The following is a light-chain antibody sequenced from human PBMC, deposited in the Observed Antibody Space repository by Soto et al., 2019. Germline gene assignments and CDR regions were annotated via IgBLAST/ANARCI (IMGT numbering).Light chain of an antibody. J-gene: IGKJ1*01. CDR2: DAS. Sequence: EIVLTKSPGTLSLSPGERATLSCRAIQSVASNYLAWYQQKPGQAPRLLIYDASSRATGTPDRFSGSGSGTDFTLTISRLEPEDFALYYCQQYGSSPPWTFGQGTKVDIK. V-gene: IGKV3-20*01. CDR3: QQYGSSPPWT. CDR1: QSVASNY.